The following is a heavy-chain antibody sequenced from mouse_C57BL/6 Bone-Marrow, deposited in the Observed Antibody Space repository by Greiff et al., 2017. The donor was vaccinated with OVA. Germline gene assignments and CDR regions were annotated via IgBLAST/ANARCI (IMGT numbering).Heavy chain of an antibody. D-gene: IGHD1-1*01. J-gene: IGHJ1*03. CDR3: ARYITPWYFDV. CDR2: ISYSGST. V-gene: IGHV3-8*01. Sequence: VQLQQSGPGLAKPSQTLSLTCSVTGYSITSDYWTWIRKFPGNKLEYMGYISYSGSTYYNPSLKSRISITRDTSKNQYYLQLNSGTTEDTATYYCARYITPWYFDVWGTGTTVTVSS. CDR1: GYSITSDY.